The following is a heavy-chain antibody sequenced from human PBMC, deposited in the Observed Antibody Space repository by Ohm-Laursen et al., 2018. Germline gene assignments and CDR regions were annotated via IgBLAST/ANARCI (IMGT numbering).Heavy chain of an antibody. Sequence: SETLSLTCTVSGGSISSYYWSWIRQPPGKGLEWIGYIYYSGSINYNPSLKSRVTISVDTSKNQFSLKLSSVTAADTAVYYCARQVIYYYDSSGYYYDYYGMDVWGQGTTVTVSS. CDR2: IYYSGSI. CDR1: GGSISSYY. J-gene: IGHJ6*02. CDR3: ARQVIYYYDSSGYYYDYYGMDV. D-gene: IGHD3-22*01. V-gene: IGHV4-59*08.